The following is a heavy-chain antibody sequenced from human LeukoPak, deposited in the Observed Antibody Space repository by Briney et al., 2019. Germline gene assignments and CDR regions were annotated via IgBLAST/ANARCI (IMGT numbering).Heavy chain of an antibody. Sequence: GGSLRLSCAASGFSFSTYAMTWVRQAPGKGLEWVSVIHSGGSTYYADSVKGRFSVSRDKSKNTLYLQLNSLRAEDTAMYYCNVVAATSLYFDSWGQGTLVTVSS. CDR1: GFSFSTYA. J-gene: IGHJ4*02. V-gene: IGHV3-66*01. CDR3: NVVAATSLYFDS. D-gene: IGHD2-15*01. CDR2: IHSGGST.